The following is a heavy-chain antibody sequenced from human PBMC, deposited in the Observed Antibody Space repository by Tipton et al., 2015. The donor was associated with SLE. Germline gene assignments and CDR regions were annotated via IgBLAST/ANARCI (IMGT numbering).Heavy chain of an antibody. CDR2: IYYSGST. V-gene: IGHV4-31*03. CDR1: GGSISSSGYY. CDR3: ARDRGGSSTSGLVPPYFDY. D-gene: IGHD2-2*01. J-gene: IGHJ4*02. Sequence: LRLSCTVSGGSISSSGYYWSWIRQHPGKGLEWIGYIYYSGSTYYNPSLKSRVTISVDTSKNQFSLKLSSVTAADTAVYYCARDRGGSSTSGLVPPYFDYWGQGTLVTVSS.